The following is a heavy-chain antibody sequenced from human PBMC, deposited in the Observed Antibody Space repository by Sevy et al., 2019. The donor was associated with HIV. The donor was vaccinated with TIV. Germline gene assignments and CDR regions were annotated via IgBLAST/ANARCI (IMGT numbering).Heavy chain of an antibody. CDR1: GFTFNSYT. J-gene: IGHJ4*01. Sequence: GGSLRLSCTASGFTFNSYTMNWVRQAPGKGLEWISYIGTSRQTIYYAGSVQGRFTISRDNAKNTLYLQMTSLRVEDTAVYYCARDYDYVRGTSRPYYFDHWGLGTLVTVSS. V-gene: IGHV3-48*01. CDR3: ARDYDYVRGTSRPYYFDH. CDR2: IGTSRQTI. D-gene: IGHD3-16*02.